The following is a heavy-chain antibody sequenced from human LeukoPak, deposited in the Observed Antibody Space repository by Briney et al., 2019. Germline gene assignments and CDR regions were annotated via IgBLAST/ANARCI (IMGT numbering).Heavy chain of an antibody. Sequence: PSETLSLTCTVSGGSISSYYWSWIRQPPGKGLEWIGYIYYSGSTNYNPSLKSRVTISVDTSKNQFSLKLSSVSAADTAVYYCARDHYGSGSYVHYFDYWGQGTLVTVSS. CDR3: ARDHYGSGSYVHYFDY. J-gene: IGHJ4*02. CDR2: IYYSGST. D-gene: IGHD3-10*01. CDR1: GGSISSYY. V-gene: IGHV4-59*01.